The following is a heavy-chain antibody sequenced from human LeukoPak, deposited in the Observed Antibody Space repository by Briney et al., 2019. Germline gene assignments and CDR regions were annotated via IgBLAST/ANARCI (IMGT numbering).Heavy chain of an antibody. V-gene: IGHV4-39*07. Sequence: SETLSLTCTVSGDSINSDSYYWAWIRQPPGKGLEWIGSVYYSGTTYYNESLKSRVTILVDTSKNQFSLELSSVTAADTAVYYCARDTEAAALDYWGQGTLVTVSS. CDR1: GDSINSDSYY. J-gene: IGHJ4*02. CDR3: ARDTEAAALDY. CDR2: VYYSGTT.